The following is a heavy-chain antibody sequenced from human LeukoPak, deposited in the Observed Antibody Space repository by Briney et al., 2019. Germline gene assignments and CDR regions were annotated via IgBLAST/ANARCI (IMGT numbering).Heavy chain of an antibody. D-gene: IGHD3-10*01. J-gene: IGHJ4*02. CDR2: ISSTTTYI. V-gene: IGHV3-21*01. CDR1: GFTFNTYS. CDR3: ARPLSSGSPQGLPTSPHLDY. Sequence: GGSPRLSCAASGFTFNTYSMNWVRQAPGKGLEWVSSISSTTTYIFYADSVKGRFTISRDNAKNSLYLQMTSLRAEDTAVYYCARPLSSGSPQGLPTSPHLDYWGQGTLVTVSS.